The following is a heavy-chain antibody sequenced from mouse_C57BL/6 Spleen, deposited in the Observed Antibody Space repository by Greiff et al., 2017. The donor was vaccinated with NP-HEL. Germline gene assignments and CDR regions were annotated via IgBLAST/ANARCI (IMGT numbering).Heavy chain of an antibody. Sequence: VQLKESGGGLVKPGGSLKLSCAASGFTFSSYAMSWVRQTPEKRLEWVATISDGGSYTYYPDNVKGRFTISRDNAKNNLYLQMSHLKSEDTAMYYCARRYPYFDYWGQGTTLTVSS. J-gene: IGHJ2*01. CDR3: ARRYPYFDY. CDR2: ISDGGSYT. V-gene: IGHV5-4*03. CDR1: GFTFSSYA.